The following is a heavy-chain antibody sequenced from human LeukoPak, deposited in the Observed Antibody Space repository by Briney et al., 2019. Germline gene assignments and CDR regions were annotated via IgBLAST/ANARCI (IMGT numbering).Heavy chain of an antibody. J-gene: IGHJ2*01. CDR1: GFRFSIYS. V-gene: IGHV3-30*01. D-gene: IGHD3-3*01. CDR2: ISDDGTKQ. CDR3: ARDLSVITSEWHHWYFDL. Sequence: GGSLRLACAASGFRFSIYSLHWVRRAPGKGLEWVAGISDDGTKQYYADSVRGRFTSSRDNSENTLYLQMDSLRADDTAVYYCARDLSVITSEWHHWYFDLWGRGTLLTVSS.